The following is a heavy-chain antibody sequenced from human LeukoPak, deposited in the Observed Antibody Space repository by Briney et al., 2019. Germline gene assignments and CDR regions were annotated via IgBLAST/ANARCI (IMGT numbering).Heavy chain of an antibody. CDR2: ISGSGGST. CDR1: GFTFSSYA. CDR3: AKDYYDSSGYYSDAFDI. D-gene: IGHD3-22*01. J-gene: IGHJ3*02. Sequence: GGSLRLSCAASGFTFSSYAMSWVRQAPGKGLEWVSAISGSGGSTYYADSVKGRFTISRDNSKNTLYLQMNSLRAEDTAVYYCAKDYYDSSGYYSDAFDIWGQGTMVIVSS. V-gene: IGHV3-23*01.